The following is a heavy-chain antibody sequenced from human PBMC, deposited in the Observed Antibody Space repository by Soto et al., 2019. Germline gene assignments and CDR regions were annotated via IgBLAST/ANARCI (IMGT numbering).Heavy chain of an antibody. CDR1: GFSLSTSGVG. CDR2: IYWDDDK. J-gene: IGHJ3*02. CDR3: ADWGVTMIRGGRGSAFDI. D-gene: IGHD3-10*01. Sequence: QITLKESGPPLVKPTQTLTLTCTFSGFSLSTSGVGVGWIRQPPGKALEWLALIYWDDDKRYSPSLKSNLTITKDNTKSPVVIRMTNTDPVDTATYYCADWGVTMIRGGRGSAFDICGEGTMGTVSS. V-gene: IGHV2-5*02.